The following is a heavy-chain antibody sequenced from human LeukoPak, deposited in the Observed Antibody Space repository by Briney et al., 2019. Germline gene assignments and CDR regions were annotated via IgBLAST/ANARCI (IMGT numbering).Heavy chain of an antibody. CDR3: ARDAYSSSSFDY. CDR1: GFIFSSYT. CDR2: ITSSSNYI. D-gene: IGHD6-19*01. Sequence: GGSLRLSCAASGFIFSSYTMNWVPQAPGKGLEWVSSITSSSNYIYYADSVKGRFTISRDNAKNSLFLQMNSLRSEDTAVYDCARDAYSSSSFDYWGQGTLVTVSS. V-gene: IGHV3-21*01. J-gene: IGHJ4*02.